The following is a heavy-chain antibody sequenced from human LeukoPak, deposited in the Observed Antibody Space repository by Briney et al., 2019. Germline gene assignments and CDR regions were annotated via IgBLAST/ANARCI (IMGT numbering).Heavy chain of an antibody. CDR3: ARAPGIAVAGTLSDY. CDR1: GFTFSSYS. J-gene: IGHJ4*02. CDR2: ISSSSSTI. D-gene: IGHD6-19*01. V-gene: IGHV3-48*01. Sequence: PGGSLRLSCAASGFTFSSYSMNWVRQAPGKGLEWVSYISSSSSTIYYADSVKGRFTISRDNAKNSLYLQMNSLRAEDTAVYYCARAPGIAVAGTLSDYWGQGTLVTVSS.